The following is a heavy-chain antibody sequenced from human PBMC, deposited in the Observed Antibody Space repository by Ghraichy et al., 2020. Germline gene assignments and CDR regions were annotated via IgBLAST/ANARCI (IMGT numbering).Heavy chain of an antibody. CDR1: GGSFSGYY. D-gene: IGHD3-22*01. CDR2: INHSGST. Sequence: SETLSLTCAVYGGSFSGYYWSWIRQPPGKGLEWIGEINHSGSTNYNPSLKSRVTISVDTSKNQFSLKLSSVTAADTAVYYCAREGPSYYYDSSGLKKGDSWGQGTLVTVSS. CDR3: AREGPSYYYDSSGLKKGDS. V-gene: IGHV4-34*01. J-gene: IGHJ4*02.